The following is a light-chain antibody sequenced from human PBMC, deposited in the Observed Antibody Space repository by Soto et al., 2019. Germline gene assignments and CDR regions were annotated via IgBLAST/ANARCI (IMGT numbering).Light chain of an antibody. CDR2: GAS. Sequence: VLTLSPGTLSLYTGDSATLSCRSSQSVSRSYLGWYQQKPGQAPRLLMYGASIRDAGVPDRFSGSGSGTEFTLTISSLQSEDFAVYYCQQYGSSPRTFGQGTRLEVK. V-gene: IGKV3-20*01. J-gene: IGKJ5*01. CDR1: QSVSRSY. CDR3: QQYGSSPRT.